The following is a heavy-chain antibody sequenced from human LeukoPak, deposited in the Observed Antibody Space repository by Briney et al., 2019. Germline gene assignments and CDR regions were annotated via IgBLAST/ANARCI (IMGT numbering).Heavy chain of an antibody. Sequence: GGSLRLSCAASGFTFSDYYMSWIRQAPGKGLEWVSYISSSGSTIYYVDSVKGRFTISRDNAKNSLYLQMNSLRAEDTAVYYCARDRGSGSYSSWFDPWGQGTLVTVSS. V-gene: IGHV3-11*01. CDR1: GFTFSDYY. CDR3: ARDRGSGSYSSWFDP. CDR2: ISSSGSTI. J-gene: IGHJ5*02. D-gene: IGHD3-10*01.